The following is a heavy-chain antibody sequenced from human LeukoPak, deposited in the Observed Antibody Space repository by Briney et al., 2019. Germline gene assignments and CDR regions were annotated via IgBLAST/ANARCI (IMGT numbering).Heavy chain of an antibody. CDR2: IYYSGST. D-gene: IGHD6-13*01. CDR1: GGSFSGYY. V-gene: IGHV4-59*08. Sequence: SETLSLTCAVYGGSFSGYYWSWIRQPAGKGLEWIGYIYYSGSTNYNPSLKSRVTISVDTSKNQFSLKLSSVTAADTAVYYCARQPLVRAPNYYYYYGMDVWGQGTTVTVSS. CDR3: ARQPLVRAPNYYYYYGMDV. J-gene: IGHJ6*02.